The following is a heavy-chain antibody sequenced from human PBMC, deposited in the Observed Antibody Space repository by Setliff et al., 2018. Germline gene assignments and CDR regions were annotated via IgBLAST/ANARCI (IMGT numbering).Heavy chain of an antibody. D-gene: IGHD2-15*01. V-gene: IGHV3-23*01. CDR3: AKGNLGYCSGGICYPFDY. J-gene: IGHJ4*02. CDR1: GFPFIIDA. Sequence: GGSLRLSCEASGFPFIIDAMTWIRQAPGKGLEWVSAITGNGGSTYYADSVKGRFTISRDNSKNSLYLEMYSLRAEDTAVYYCAKGNLGYCSGGICYPFDYWGQGSLVTVSS. CDR2: ITGNGGST.